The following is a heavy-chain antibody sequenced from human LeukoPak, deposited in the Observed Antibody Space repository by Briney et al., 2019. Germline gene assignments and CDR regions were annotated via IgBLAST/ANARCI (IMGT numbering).Heavy chain of an antibody. D-gene: IGHD3-22*01. V-gene: IGHV1-8*01. Sequence: ASVKVSCKASGYTLTSYDINWVRQATGQGLEWMGWMNPDSSNTGYAQKFQGRVTMTRDTSISTAYMELSRLRSDDTAVYYCARVKRYYDSSGYLPNWFDPWGQGTLVTVSS. CDR1: GYTLTSYD. CDR2: MNPDSSNT. CDR3: ARVKRYYDSSGYLPNWFDP. J-gene: IGHJ5*02.